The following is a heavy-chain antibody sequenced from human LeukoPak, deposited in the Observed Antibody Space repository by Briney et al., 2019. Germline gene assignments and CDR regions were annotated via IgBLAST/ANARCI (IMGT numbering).Heavy chain of an antibody. J-gene: IGHJ4*02. V-gene: IGHV1-8*01. CDR1: GYTFTSHH. D-gene: IGHD2-8*02. CDR2: MNPNSGNT. Sequence: ASVKVSCKASGYTFTSHHINWVRQAAGQGPNRIRWMNPNSGNTVYAQKFQGRVNMTCDTCIAADYMELGSPSSEYGAVDYFPRGRPTILAGIYRGQGTLVTVSS. CDR3: PRGRPTILAGIY.